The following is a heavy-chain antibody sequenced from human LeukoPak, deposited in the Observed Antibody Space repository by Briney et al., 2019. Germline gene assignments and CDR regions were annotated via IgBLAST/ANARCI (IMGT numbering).Heavy chain of an antibody. Sequence: PSETPSLTCTVSGGSISSYYWSWIRQPPGKGLEWIGYIYYSGSTNYNPSLKSRVTISIDTSKNQFSLKLSSVTAADAAVYYCARDRDQLLYHDAFDIWGQGTMVTVSS. J-gene: IGHJ3*02. D-gene: IGHD2-2*02. CDR2: IYYSGST. CDR3: ARDRDQLLYHDAFDI. CDR1: GGSISSYY. V-gene: IGHV4-59*01.